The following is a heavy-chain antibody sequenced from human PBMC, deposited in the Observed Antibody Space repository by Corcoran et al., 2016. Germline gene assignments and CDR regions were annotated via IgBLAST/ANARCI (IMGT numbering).Heavy chain of an antibody. J-gene: IGHJ4*02. CDR2: ISYDGSNK. Sequence: QVQLVESGGGVVQPGRSLRLSCAASGFTFSSYGMHWVRQAPGKGLEWVAVISYDGSNKYYADSVKGRFTISRDNSKNTLYLQMNSLRAEDTAVYYCAKDSGVYPSYFDYWGQGTLVTVSS. V-gene: IGHV3-30*18. CDR3: AKDSGVYPSYFDY. D-gene: IGHD7-27*01. CDR1: GFTFSSYG.